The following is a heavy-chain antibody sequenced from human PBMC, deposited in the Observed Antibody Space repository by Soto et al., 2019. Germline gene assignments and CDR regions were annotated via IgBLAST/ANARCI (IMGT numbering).Heavy chain of an antibody. J-gene: IGHJ6*03. CDR3: ARTGLYCSSTSCRGAPRYYYYYMDV. V-gene: IGHV4-4*02. CDR1: GGSISSSNW. D-gene: IGHD2-2*01. CDR2: IIHIEIT. Sequence: SETLSLTCAVSGGSISSSNWWSWVRQPPKKGLERIGEIIHIEITNSNPSLKSLVTISVDTAKNQFSLKLSFVTAADTVVYYCARTGLYCSSTSCRGAPRYYYYYMDVWGKGTTVTVSS.